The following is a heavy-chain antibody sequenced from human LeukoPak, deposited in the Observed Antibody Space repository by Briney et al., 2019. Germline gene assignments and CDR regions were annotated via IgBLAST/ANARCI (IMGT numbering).Heavy chain of an antibody. V-gene: IGHV4-34*01. CDR2: INHSGST. J-gene: IGHJ4*02. D-gene: IGHD3-9*01. CDR3: ASGGVYYDILTGYPEKSFDY. CDR1: GGSFSGYY. Sequence: PSETLSLTCAVYGGSFSGYYWSWIRQPPGKGLEWIGEINHSGSTNYNPSLKSRVTISVDTSKNQFSLKLSSVTAADTAVYYCASGGVYYDILTGYPEKSFDYWGQGTLVTVSS.